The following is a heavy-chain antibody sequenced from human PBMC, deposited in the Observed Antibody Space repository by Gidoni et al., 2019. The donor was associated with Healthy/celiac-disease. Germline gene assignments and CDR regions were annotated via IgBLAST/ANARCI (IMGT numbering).Heavy chain of an antibody. V-gene: IGHV3-66*01. CDR2: IYSGGST. J-gene: IGHJ4*02. D-gene: IGHD1-26*01. CDR3: ARINSGSYYY. Sequence: EVQLVESGGGLVQPGGSLRLSCAASGFTVSSNYMSWVRQAPGKGLEWVSVIYSGGSTYYADSVEGRLTISIDNSKNTLYLQMNSLRAEDTAVYYCARINSGSYYYWGQGTLVTVSS. CDR1: GFTVSSNY.